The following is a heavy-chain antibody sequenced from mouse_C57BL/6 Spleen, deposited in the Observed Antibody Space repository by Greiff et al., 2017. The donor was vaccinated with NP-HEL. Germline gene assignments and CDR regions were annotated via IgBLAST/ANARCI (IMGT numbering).Heavy chain of an antibody. CDR2: ISDGGSYS. Sequence: DVMLVESGGGLVKPGGSLKLSCAASGFTFSSYAMSWVRQTPEKRLEWVATISDGGSYSYYPDNVYGRFTISIDNAKNNLYQQISHLKSGNTAMYYCAKGDFHGGFAYWGQGALVTVSA. V-gene: IGHV5-4*03. CDR3: AKGDFHGGFAY. J-gene: IGHJ3*01. CDR1: GFTFSSYA. D-gene: IGHD3-3*01.